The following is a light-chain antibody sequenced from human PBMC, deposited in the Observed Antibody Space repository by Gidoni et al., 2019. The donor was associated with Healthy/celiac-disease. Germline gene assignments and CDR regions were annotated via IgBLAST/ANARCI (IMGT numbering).Light chain of an antibody. J-gene: IGLJ1*01. CDR1: KLGDKY. Sequence: SYELTQPPAVSVSPGQTASITCSGDKLGDKYACWYHQTPGQSPVLVIYQDSKRPSGIPERFSGSNSGNTATLTISGTQAMDEADYYCQAWDSSTLYVFGTGTKVTVL. V-gene: IGLV3-1*01. CDR3: QAWDSSTLYV. CDR2: QDS.